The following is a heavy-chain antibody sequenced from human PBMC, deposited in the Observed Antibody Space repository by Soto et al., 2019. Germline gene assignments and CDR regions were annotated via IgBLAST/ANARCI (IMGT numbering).Heavy chain of an antibody. J-gene: IGHJ4*02. Sequence: EVQLVESGGGLVNPGGSLRLSCAASGFTFENYDLDWVRQAPGGGLEWVASISRTGDFIYYAASVKGRFTISRDNSKSSLFLEMNALRADDTAVYFCARQRLVVVTAIHNFDSWGQGTLVAVSS. V-gene: IGHV3-21*02. CDR3: ARQRLVVVTAIHNFDS. CDR1: GFTFENYD. CDR2: ISRTGDFI. D-gene: IGHD2-21*02.